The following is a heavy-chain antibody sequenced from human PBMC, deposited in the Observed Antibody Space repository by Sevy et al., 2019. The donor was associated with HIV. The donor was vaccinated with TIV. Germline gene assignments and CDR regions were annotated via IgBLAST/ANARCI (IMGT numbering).Heavy chain of an antibody. J-gene: IGHJ6*02. CDR2: ISSSSTYI. V-gene: IGHV3-21*01. D-gene: IGHD2-15*01. Sequence: GGCLRLSCAASGFNIKTYNMNWVRQAPGKGLEWVSSISSSSTYIYYADSVKGRFTISRDNAKNSLYLQMSSLRAEDTAVYYCARDLVLPSTTDYFYYAMDVWGQGTTVTVSS. CDR1: GFNIKTYN. CDR3: ARDLVLPSTTDYFYYAMDV.